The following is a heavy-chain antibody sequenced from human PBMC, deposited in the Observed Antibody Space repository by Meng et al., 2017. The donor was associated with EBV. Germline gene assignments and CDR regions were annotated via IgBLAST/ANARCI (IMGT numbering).Heavy chain of an antibody. CDR2: IIPIFGTA. Sequence: QVPRGQSVAEVKRPGSLVKVACKAYGGTFNSYAISWVRQAPGQGLEWMGGIIPIFGTANYAQKFQGRVTITADESTSTAYMELSSLRSEDTAVYYCARGYYGSGSYYEVDYWGQGTLVTVSS. J-gene: IGHJ4*02. D-gene: IGHD3-10*01. CDR3: ARGYYGSGSYYEVDY. V-gene: IGHV1-69*01. CDR1: GGTFNSYA.